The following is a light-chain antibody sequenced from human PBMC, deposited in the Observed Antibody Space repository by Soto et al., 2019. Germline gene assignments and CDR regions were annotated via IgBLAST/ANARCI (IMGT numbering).Light chain of an antibody. CDR2: DVS. CDR3: SSYTSSSTPLYV. J-gene: IGLJ1*01. V-gene: IGLV2-14*01. Sequence: QSVLTQPASVSGSPGQSIAISCTGTSSDVGAYDYVSWYQQHPGKAPKLMIYDVSNRPSGVSNRFSGSKSGNTASLTISGLQXEXXADYYCSSYTSSSTPLYVFGTGTKVTVL. CDR1: SSDVGAYDY.